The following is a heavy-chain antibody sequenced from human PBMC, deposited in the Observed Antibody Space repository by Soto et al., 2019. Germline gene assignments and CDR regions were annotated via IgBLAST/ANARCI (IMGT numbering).Heavy chain of an antibody. D-gene: IGHD3-10*01. Sequence: SETLSLTCTVSGGSISSGDYYWSWIRQPPGKGLEWIGYIYYSGSTYYNPSLTSRVTISVDTSKNRFSLKLSSVTAADTAVYYCARDRRFGELSASYYYGMDVWGRGTTVTV. CDR2: IYYSGST. CDR1: GGSISSGDYY. V-gene: IGHV4-30-4*01. CDR3: ARDRRFGELSASYYYGMDV. J-gene: IGHJ6*02.